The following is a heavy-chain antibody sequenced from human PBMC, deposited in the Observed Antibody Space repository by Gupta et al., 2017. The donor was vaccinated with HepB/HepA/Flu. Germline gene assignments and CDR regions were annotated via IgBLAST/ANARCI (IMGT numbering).Heavy chain of an antibody. CDR1: GGSINIGRYF. Sequence: HLQLPESGPGLVKPSETLSLTYSVSGGSINIGRYFGAGTRRPPGKGLEFFGSVYHDGGTYYNPPPQSRDTISVDTSKNQFSLKLSAATAEDTAVYYCAGLRRSDDHNFDYWGQGTLVTVSS. V-gene: IGHV4-39*01. CDR2: VYHDGGT. J-gene: IGHJ4*02. CDR3: AGLRRSDDHNFDY. D-gene: IGHD5-24*01.